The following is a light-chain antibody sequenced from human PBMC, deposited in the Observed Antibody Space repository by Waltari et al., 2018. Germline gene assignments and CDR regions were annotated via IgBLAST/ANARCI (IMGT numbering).Light chain of an antibody. V-gene: IGLV4-69*01. CDR2: GNSDGSH. Sequence: QLVLTQSPSASASLGASVRPTRTLDSGQPSNIIAWHQQQPEKGPRYLMKGNSDGSHSKGDEIPDRFSGSGSGAEHYLTISNVQSEDEADYYCQTGGHGTWVFGGGTKLTVL. CDR1: SGQPSNI. CDR3: QTGGHGTWV. J-gene: IGLJ3*02.